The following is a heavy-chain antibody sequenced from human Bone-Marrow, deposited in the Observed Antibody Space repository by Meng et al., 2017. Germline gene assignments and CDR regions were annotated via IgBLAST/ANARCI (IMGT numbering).Heavy chain of an antibody. CDR3: ATLDFWSGYTDMDV. CDR2: MNPNSGNT. J-gene: IGHJ6*02. D-gene: IGHD3-3*01. CDR1: GYTFTSYD. V-gene: IGHV1-8*01. Sequence: ASVKVSCKASGYTFTSYDINWVRQATGQGLEWMGWMNPNSGNTGYAQKFQGRVTMTRNTSISTAYMELSSLRSEDTAVYYCATLDFWSGYTDMDVWGQGTTVTVSS.